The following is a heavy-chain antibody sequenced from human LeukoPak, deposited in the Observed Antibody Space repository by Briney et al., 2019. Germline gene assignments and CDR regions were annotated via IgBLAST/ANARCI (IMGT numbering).Heavy chain of an antibody. J-gene: IGHJ4*02. V-gene: IGHV4-59*01. CDR2: IYYSGST. CDR1: GGSISSYY. D-gene: IGHD6-13*01. Sequence: SETLSLTCTVSGGSISSYYWSWIRQPPGKGLEWIGYIYYSGSTNYNPSLKSRVTISVDTSKNQFSLKLSSVTAADTAVYHCARDSSSSWYGYFDYWGQGTLVTVSS. CDR3: ARDSSSSWYGYFDY.